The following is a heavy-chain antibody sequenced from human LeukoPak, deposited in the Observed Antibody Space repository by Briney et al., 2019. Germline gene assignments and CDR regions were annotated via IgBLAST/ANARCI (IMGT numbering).Heavy chain of an antibody. CDR2: INPSGGST. CDR3: ARDDVVVVGIDY. Sequence: GASVKVSCKASGYTFTSYYMHWVRQAPGQGLEWMGIINPSGGSTSYAQKFQGRVTMIRDTSTRTVYMELSSLRSEDTAVYYCARDDVVVVGIDYWGQGTLVTVSS. V-gene: IGHV1-46*01. D-gene: IGHD2-15*01. J-gene: IGHJ4*02. CDR1: GYTFTSYY.